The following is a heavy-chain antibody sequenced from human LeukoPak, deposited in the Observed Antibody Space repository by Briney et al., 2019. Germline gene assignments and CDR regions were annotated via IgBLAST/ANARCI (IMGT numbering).Heavy chain of an antibody. V-gene: IGHV4-59*08. Sequence: SETLSLTCTVSGDSISNYYWNWIRQPPGRGLEWIGNIYHSGSTSYNPSLKSRVTISVDTSKNQFSLKVNSVTAADTAVYYCARRHSSGWFYYWGQGTLVTVSS. CDR1: GDSISNYY. CDR2: IYHSGST. J-gene: IGHJ4*02. CDR3: ARRHSSGWFYY. D-gene: IGHD6-19*01.